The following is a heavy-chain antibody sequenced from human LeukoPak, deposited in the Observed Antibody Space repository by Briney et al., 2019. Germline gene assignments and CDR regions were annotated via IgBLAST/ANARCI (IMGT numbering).Heavy chain of an antibody. CDR2: IKEDGSDK. D-gene: IGHD6-6*01. J-gene: IGHJ4*02. CDR3: ARGARQPEN. V-gene: IGHV3-7*01. CDR1: GFAFSSHW. Sequence: GGSLRLSCVASGFAFSSHWMTWVRQAPGNDLEWVANIKEDGSDKYYVDSLKGRFTISRDNAKNSLFLQMNSLRAEDTAVYYCARGARQPENWGQGTLVTVSS.